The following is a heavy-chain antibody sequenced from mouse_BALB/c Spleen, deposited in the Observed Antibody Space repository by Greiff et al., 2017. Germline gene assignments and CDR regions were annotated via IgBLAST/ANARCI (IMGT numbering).Heavy chain of an antibody. CDR1: GFTFSSYT. J-gene: IGHJ4*01. Sequence: EVKLVESGGGLVKPGGSLKLSCAASGFTFSSYTMSWVRQTPEKRLEWVATISSGGSYTYYPDSVKGRFTISRDNAKNTLYLQMSSLKSEDTAMYYCTRDQYYGSSYYAMDYWGQGTSVTVSS. D-gene: IGHD1-1*01. V-gene: IGHV5-6-4*01. CDR2: ISSGGSYT. CDR3: TRDQYYGSSYYAMDY.